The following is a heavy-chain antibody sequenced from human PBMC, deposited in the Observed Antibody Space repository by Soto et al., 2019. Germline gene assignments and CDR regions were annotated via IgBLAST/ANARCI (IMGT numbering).Heavy chain of an antibody. CDR2: INPNSGGT. D-gene: IGHD6-19*01. CDR1: GYTFTGYY. CDR3: ARAPRRYSSGWYLCFDP. Sequence: ASVKVSCKASGYTFTGYYMHWVRQAPGQGLEWMGWINPNSGGTNYAQKFQGRVTMTRDTPISTAYMELSRLRSDDTAVYYCARAPRRYSSGWYLCFDPWGQGTLVTVSS. J-gene: IGHJ5*02. V-gene: IGHV1-2*02.